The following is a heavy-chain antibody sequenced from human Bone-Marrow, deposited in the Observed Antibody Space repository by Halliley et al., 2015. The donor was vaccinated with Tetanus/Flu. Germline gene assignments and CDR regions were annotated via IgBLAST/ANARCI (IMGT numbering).Heavy chain of an antibody. V-gene: IGHV3-53*01. Sequence: DCVSIIYNSGTTYYADSVRGRFTISRDSSKNTVYLQINRLRAEDTAVYYCARDHGLYGDYGSWGQGTRVPVSS. CDR3: ARDHGLYGDYGS. CDR2: IYNSGTT. J-gene: IGHJ5*02. D-gene: IGHD4-17*01.